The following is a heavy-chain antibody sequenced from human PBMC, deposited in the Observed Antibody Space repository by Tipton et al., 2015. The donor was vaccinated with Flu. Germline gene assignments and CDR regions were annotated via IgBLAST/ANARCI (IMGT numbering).Heavy chain of an antibody. Sequence: TLSLTCTVSGGSINTYYWTWIRQPPGKGLEWIGYIYYSGSTVFNPSLKSRATISVDTSKNQSSLSLSSVTAADTAVYYCARQFYRNYWDWYFDLWGRGTLVTVSS. J-gene: IGHJ2*01. CDR3: ARQFYRNYWDWYFDL. V-gene: IGHV4-59*13. D-gene: IGHD4-11*01. CDR1: GGSINTYY. CDR2: IYYSGST.